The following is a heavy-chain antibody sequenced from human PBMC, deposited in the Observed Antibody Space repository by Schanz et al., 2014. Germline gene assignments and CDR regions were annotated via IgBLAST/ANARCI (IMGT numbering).Heavy chain of an antibody. Sequence: EVQLVESGGGLVQPGGSLRLSCAASGYTFSSNAMSWVRQAPGKGLEWVSTISGSGGSTYYADSVKGRFTISRDNSKKHLSMQLKSLRADDTGGDYCAKGGATALFYYWGQGTLVTVSS. D-gene: IGHD1-26*01. J-gene: IGHJ4*02. V-gene: IGHV3-23*04. CDR2: ISGSGGST. CDR1: GYTFSSNA. CDR3: AKGGATALFYY.